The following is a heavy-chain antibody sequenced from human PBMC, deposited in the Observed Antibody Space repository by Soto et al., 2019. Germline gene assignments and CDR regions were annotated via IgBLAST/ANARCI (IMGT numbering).Heavy chain of an antibody. CDR3: ARDTKIPANAIHDGR. V-gene: IGHV1-2*02. CDR1: GYTFTDYF. D-gene: IGHD2-2*01. J-gene: IGHJ4*02. Sequence: VEMVQSGAEVKKPGASVRVSCKASGYTFTDYFIHWVRQAPGQGLEWMGWINPKSGGTNYAQKIQGRVTMTRDTSITTVYLDLSRLRSDDTATYYCARDTKIPANAIHDGRWGQGTLVTVSS. CDR2: INPKSGGT.